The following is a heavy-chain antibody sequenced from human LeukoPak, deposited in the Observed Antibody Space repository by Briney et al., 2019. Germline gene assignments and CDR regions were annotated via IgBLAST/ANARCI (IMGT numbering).Heavy chain of an antibody. D-gene: IGHD3-10*01. CDR1: GFTFSNAW. CDR3: TPSPLTYYGSGSPNMDV. CDR2: IKSKTDGGTT. V-gene: IGHV3-15*01. Sequence: GGSLRLSCAASGFTFSNAWMSWVRQAPGKGLEWVGRIKSKTDGGTTDYAAPVKGRFTISRDDSKNTLYLQMNSLKTEDTAVYYCTPSPLTYYGSGSPNMDVWGKGTTVTVSS. J-gene: IGHJ6*03.